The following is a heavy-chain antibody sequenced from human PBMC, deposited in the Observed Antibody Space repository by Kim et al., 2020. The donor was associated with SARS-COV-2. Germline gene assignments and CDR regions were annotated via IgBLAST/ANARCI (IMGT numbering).Heavy chain of an antibody. V-gene: IGHV3-49*04. CDR3: ANDEAWDH. Sequence: GGSLRLSCATSGFTFGVYTMSWVRQSPGKGLEWVAHIRSNGTGGTPAYSGSGRCTITRASDEYKLIPQMNGKRLKTEATADYECANDEAWDHWATGTVVT. J-gene: IGHJ4*02. CDR2: IRSNGTGGTP. D-gene: IGHD3-16*01. CDR1: GFTFGVYT.